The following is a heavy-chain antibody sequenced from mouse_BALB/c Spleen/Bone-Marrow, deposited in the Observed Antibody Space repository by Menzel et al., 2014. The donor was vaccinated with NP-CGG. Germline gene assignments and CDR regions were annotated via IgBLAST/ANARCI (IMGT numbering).Heavy chain of an antibody. CDR3: AREDGNHVGFAY. J-gene: IGHJ3*01. V-gene: IGHV1-9*01. D-gene: IGHD2-1*01. CDR2: ILPGSGST. Sequence: QVQLQQSGAELMKPGASVKISCKATGYTFSSYWIEWAKRRPGHGLEWIGEILPGSGSTNYNEKFKGKATFTADTSSNTAYMQLSSLTSEDSAVYYCAREDGNHVGFAYWGQGTLVTVSA. CDR1: GYTFSSYW.